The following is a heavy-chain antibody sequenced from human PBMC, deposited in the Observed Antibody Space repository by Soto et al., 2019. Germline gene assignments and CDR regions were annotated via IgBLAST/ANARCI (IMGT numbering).Heavy chain of an antibody. V-gene: IGHV2-5*02. J-gene: IGHJ1*01. Sequence: QITLKESGPTLVKPTQTLTLTCTFSGFSLSTSGVGVGWIRQPPGKALEWLALIYWDDDKRYSPSLKSRLTITKDHSKTQVVLTMTNMDPVDTATYYCAHRRSIAAAGTGDFQHWGQGTLVTVSS. CDR2: IYWDDDK. CDR1: GFSLSTSGVG. D-gene: IGHD6-13*01. CDR3: AHRRSIAAAGTGDFQH.